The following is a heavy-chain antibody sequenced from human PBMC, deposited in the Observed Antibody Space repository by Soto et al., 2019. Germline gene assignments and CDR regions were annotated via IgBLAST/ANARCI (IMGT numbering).Heavy chain of an antibody. J-gene: IGHJ4*02. Sequence: EVQLLESGGGLVQPGGSLRLSCAASGFTFSSYAMSWVRQAPGKGLEWVSAISGSGGSTYYADSVKGRFTISRDNSKNTLYRQMTSLRAADTAVYYCAKYVAAACIVYWGQGTLVTFSS. CDR3: AKYVAAACIVY. D-gene: IGHD6-13*01. CDR2: ISGSGGST. CDR1: GFTFSSYA. V-gene: IGHV3-23*01.